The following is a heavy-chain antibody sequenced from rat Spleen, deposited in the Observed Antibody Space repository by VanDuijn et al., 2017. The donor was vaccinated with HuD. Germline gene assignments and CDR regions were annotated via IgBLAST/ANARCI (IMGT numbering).Heavy chain of an antibody. Sequence: EVQLVESGGGLVQPGRSMKLSCAASGFTFSHYDMAWVRQAPKKGLEWVATISSDGSSSYYRDSVKGRFTISRDDAKSTLYLQMDSLRSEDTASYYCARRHYGYTDYFDYWGQGVMVTVSS. V-gene: IGHV5-7*01. J-gene: IGHJ2*01. CDR1: GFTFSHYD. CDR3: ARRHYGYTDYFDY. D-gene: IGHD1-11*01. CDR2: ISSDGSSS.